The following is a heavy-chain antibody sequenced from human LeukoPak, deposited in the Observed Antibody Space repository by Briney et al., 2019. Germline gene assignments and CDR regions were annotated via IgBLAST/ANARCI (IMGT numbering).Heavy chain of an antibody. CDR1: GGSISSSSYY. D-gene: IGHD6-13*01. Sequence: SSETLSLTCTVSGGSISSSSYYWGWIRQPPGKGLEWIGSIYYSGSTYYNPSLKSRVTISVDTSKNQFSLKLSSVTAADTAVYYCARDRDSSSWYDAFDIWGQGTMVTVSS. V-gene: IGHV4-39*07. CDR2: IYYSGST. J-gene: IGHJ3*02. CDR3: ARDRDSSSWYDAFDI.